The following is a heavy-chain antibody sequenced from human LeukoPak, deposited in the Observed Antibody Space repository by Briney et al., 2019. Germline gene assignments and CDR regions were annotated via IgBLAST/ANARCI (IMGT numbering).Heavy chain of an antibody. CDR1: GFTFSSYS. Sequence: KSGGSLRLSCAASGFTFSSYSMNWVRQAPGKGLEWVSSISSSSSYIYYADSVKGRFTISRDNAKNSLYLRMNSLRAEDTAVYYRARDADIVVVVAAPDWFDPWGQGTLVTVSS. D-gene: IGHD2-15*01. CDR2: ISSSSSYI. CDR3: ARDADIVVVVAAPDWFDP. V-gene: IGHV3-21*01. J-gene: IGHJ5*02.